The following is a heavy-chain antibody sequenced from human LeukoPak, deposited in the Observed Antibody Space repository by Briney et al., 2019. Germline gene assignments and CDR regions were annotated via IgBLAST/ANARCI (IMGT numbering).Heavy chain of an antibody. Sequence: PSETLSLTCTVSGGSISSFYWSWIRQPPGKGLEYIGYIYSSGSTNYNPSLKSRVTISLDTSKNQFSLKLNSVTATDTAVYFCARDLGNYFDYWGQGTLVTVSS. CDR1: GGSISSFY. J-gene: IGHJ4*02. V-gene: IGHV4-59*01. D-gene: IGHD7-27*01. CDR3: ARDLGNYFDY. CDR2: IYSSGST.